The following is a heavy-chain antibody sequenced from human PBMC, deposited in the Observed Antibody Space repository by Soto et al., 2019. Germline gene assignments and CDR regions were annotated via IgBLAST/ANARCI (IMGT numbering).Heavy chain of an antibody. V-gene: IGHV4-39*07. Sequence: SETLSLTCTVSGGSISSSSSYWGWIRQPPGKGLEWIGSIYYSGSTYYNPSLKSRVTILEDTSKNQFSLNLTSVTAADTAVYYCARVVPAARYGMDVWGQGTTGSVS. CDR3: ARVVPAARYGMDV. D-gene: IGHD2-2*01. CDR2: IYYSGST. J-gene: IGHJ6*02. CDR1: GGSISSSSSY.